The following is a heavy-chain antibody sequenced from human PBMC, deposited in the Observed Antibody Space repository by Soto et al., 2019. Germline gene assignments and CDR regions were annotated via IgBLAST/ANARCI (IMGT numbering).Heavy chain of an antibody. CDR2: ISSSGSTI. Sequence: PGGSLRLSCAASGFTFSSYEMNWVRQAPGKGLEWVSYISSSGSTIYYADSVKGRFTISRDNAKNSLYLQMNSLRAEDTAVYYCAREQGTGIQLWHAYFDYWGQGTLVTVSS. V-gene: IGHV3-48*03. CDR3: AREQGTGIQLWHAYFDY. D-gene: IGHD5-18*01. CDR1: GFTFSSYE. J-gene: IGHJ4*02.